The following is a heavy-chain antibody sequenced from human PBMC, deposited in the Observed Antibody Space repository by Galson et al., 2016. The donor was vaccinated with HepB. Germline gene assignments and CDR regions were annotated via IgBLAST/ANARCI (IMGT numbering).Heavy chain of an antibody. CDR2: ISGYNGNT. Sequence: SVKVSCKASGYTFSSYSISWVRQAPGQGLEWMGWISGYNGNTNYAQKFQCRMTTTTDTSTSTAYMELRSLRSDDTAVYYCARGGSVPGYYFDQWGQGTLVTVSS. CDR3: ARGGSVPGYYFDQ. J-gene: IGHJ4*02. CDR1: GYTFSSYS. V-gene: IGHV1-18*01. D-gene: IGHD3-10*01.